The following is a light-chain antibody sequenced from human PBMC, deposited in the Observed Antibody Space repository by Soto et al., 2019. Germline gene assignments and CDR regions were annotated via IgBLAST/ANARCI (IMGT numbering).Light chain of an antibody. CDR1: QSLVYSDGNTY. J-gene: IGKJ1*01. CDR2: WVS. Sequence: DVAMTQSPLSLPVTLGQPASISCRSTQSLVYSDGNTYLSWFHQKPGQSPRRLIYWVSNRDSGVPDRFSGSGSGTDFTLKISRVEAEDVGVYYCMQGTHWPWSFGQGTKVEIK. V-gene: IGKV2-30*01. CDR3: MQGTHWPWS.